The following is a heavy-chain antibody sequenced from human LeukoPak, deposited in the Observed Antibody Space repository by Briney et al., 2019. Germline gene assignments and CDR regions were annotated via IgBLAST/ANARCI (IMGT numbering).Heavy chain of an antibody. CDR2: IHHSGST. D-gene: IGHD2-2*01. V-gene: IGHV4-38-2*01. CDR3: ARLGYCTSTSCYPDS. Sequence: PSETLSLTCAVSGYSISSIYYWGWIRQPPGKGLEWIGSIHHSGSTDYNPSLKSRVTISVDTSKNQFSLKLRYVTAADTAVYYCARLGYCTSTSCYPDSWGQGTLVTVSS. CDR1: GYSISSIYY. J-gene: IGHJ4*02.